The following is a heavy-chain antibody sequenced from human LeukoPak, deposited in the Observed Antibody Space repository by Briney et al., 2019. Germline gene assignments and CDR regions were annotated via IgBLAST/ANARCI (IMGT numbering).Heavy chain of an antibody. Sequence: SVKVSCKVSGYTLTELSMHWVRQAPGQGLEWMGMIIPILGIANYAQKFQGRVTITADKSTSTAYMELSSLRSEDTAVYYCAREGYCSSTSCKSNWFDPWGQGTLVTVSS. V-gene: IGHV1-69*04. CDR3: AREGYCSSTSCKSNWFDP. CDR2: IIPILGIA. CDR1: GYTLTELS. J-gene: IGHJ5*02. D-gene: IGHD2-2*01.